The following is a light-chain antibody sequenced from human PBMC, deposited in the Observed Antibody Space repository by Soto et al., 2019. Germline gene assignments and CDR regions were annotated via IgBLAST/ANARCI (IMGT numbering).Light chain of an antibody. CDR2: GAS. J-gene: IGKJ1*01. CDR3: HQYGSSFWT. CDR1: QSVSSN. V-gene: IGKV3-20*01. Sequence: IVLTQSPGTLSLSPGERATLSFRSSQSVSSNLAWYQQKPGQAPRLLIYGASRRPTAIPDRFSGSGSGTDFTLTISRLEPEDFAVYYCHQYGSSFWTFGQGTKVDIK.